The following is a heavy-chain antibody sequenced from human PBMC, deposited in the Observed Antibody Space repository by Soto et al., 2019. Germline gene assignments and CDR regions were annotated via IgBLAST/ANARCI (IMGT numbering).Heavy chain of an antibody. D-gene: IGHD1-26*01. V-gene: IGHV1-69*01. J-gene: IGHJ6*02. CDR1: GGTFSSYA. CDR2: IIPIFGTA. Sequence: QVQLVQSGAEVKKPGSSVKVSCKASGGTFSSYAISWVRQAPGQGLEWMGGIIPIFGTANYAQKFQGRVTITADESTSTAYMELSSLRSEDTAVYYCARDGELRLYSGSYYGMDVWGQGTTVTVSS. CDR3: ARDGELRLYSGSYYGMDV.